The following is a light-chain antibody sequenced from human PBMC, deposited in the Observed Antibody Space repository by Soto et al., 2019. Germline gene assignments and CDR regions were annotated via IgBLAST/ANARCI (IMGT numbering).Light chain of an antibody. V-gene: IGLV2-23*01. CDR1: SSDVGSYNL. CDR3: SSYAGSTTYVV. CDR2: EDT. Sequence: QSALTQPASVSGSPGQSITISCTGTSSDVGSYNLVSWYQQHPGKAPKLMIYEDTERPSGVSNRFSGSKSGNTASLTISRLQAEDEADYYCSSYAGSTTYVVFGGGTKLTVL. J-gene: IGLJ2*01.